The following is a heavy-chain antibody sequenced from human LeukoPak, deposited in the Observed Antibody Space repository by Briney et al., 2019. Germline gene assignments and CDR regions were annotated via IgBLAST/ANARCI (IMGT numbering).Heavy chain of an antibody. CDR1: GFTFSSDW. V-gene: IGHV3-7*01. J-gene: IGHJ4*02. CDR2: MNQDGSEK. Sequence: PGGSLRLPCAASGFTFSSDWMNWVRQAPGKGLEWVANMNQDGSEKYYVDSVKGRFTISRDNAKKSLYLQMNSLRAEDTAVYYCATLDYWGQGTLVTVSS. CDR3: ATLDY.